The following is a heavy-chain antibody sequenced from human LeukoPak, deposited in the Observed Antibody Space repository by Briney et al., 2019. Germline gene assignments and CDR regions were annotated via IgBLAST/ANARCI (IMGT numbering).Heavy chain of an antibody. V-gene: IGHV4-30-4*01. D-gene: IGHD3-22*01. CDR1: GGSISSGDYY. CDR2: IYYSGST. CDR3: ARGGFHDSSGYYYSPFDY. J-gene: IGHJ4*02. Sequence: SETLSLTCTVSGGSISSGDYYWSWIRQPRGKGLEWIGYIYYSGSTYYNPSLKSRVTISVDTSKNQFSLKLSSVTAADTAVYYCARGGFHDSSGYYYSPFDYWGQGTLVTVSS.